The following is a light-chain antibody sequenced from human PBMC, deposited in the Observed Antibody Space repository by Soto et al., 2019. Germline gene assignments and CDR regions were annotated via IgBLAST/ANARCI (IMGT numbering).Light chain of an antibody. V-gene: IGKV3-11*01. J-gene: IGKJ1*01. CDR2: DAS. CDR3: QQRSEWPRT. CDR1: QSISSS. Sequence: EIVLTQSPATLSLSLGERATLSCRASQSISSSLAWYQQKPGQAPRLLIYDASTRATGFPARFSGSGSGTDFTLTIGSLEPEDFAVYYCQQRSEWPRTFGQGTKVEI.